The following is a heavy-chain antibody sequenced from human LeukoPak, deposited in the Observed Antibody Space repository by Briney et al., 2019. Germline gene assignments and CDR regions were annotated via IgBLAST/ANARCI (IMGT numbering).Heavy chain of an antibody. Sequence: ASVKVSCKASGYTFTSYDINWVRQATGQGLEWMGWTNPNSGNTDYAQKFQGRVTMTRNTSISTAYMELSRLRSDDTAVYYCARFTPFSYWGQGTLVTVSS. D-gene: IGHD3-16*01. J-gene: IGHJ4*02. CDR2: TNPNSGNT. V-gene: IGHV1-8*01. CDR3: ARFTPFSY. CDR1: GYTFTSYD.